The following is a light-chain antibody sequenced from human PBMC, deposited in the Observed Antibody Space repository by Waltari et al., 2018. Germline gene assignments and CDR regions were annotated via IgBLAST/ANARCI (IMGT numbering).Light chain of an antibody. CDR3: QSYDRSLTGSWV. V-gene: IGLV1-40*01. CDR2: GNT. CDR1: DSNIGAGYD. J-gene: IGLJ3*02. Sequence: QSVLTQPPSVSGAPGQRATISCTGSDSNIGAGYDVPWYQQLPGTAPKLLIYGNTNRPSGVPDRFSGSKSGTSGSLAITGLQAEDEAYYYCQSYDRSLTGSWVFGGGTKLTVL.